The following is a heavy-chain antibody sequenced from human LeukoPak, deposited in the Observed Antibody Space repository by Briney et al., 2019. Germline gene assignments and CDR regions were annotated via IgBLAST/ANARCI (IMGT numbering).Heavy chain of an antibody. V-gene: IGHV4-59*08. CDR2: IYYSGIT. D-gene: IGHD6-19*01. CDR3: ARHDFSSGWYHY. Sequence: PSETLSLTCTVSGGSISGYYWDWIRQPPGKGLEWTGYIYYSGITNYNPSLKSRVTISVDTSKNQFSLKVSSVTAADTAVYYCARHDFSSGWYHYWGQGTLVTVST. J-gene: IGHJ4*02. CDR1: GGSISGYY.